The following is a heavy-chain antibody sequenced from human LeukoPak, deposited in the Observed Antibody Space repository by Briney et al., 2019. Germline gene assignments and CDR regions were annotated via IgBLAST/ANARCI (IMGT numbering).Heavy chain of an antibody. CDR3: ARETHSSSSGGYYYYGMDV. D-gene: IGHD6-6*01. J-gene: IGHJ6*02. Sequence: GGSLRLSCAASGFTFSSYSMNWVRQAPGKGLEWVSSISSSSSYIYYADSVKGRFTISRDNAKNSLYLQMNSLRAEDTAVYYCARETHSSSSGGYYYYGMDVWGQGTTVTVSS. CDR1: GFTFSSYS. CDR2: ISSSSSYI. V-gene: IGHV3-21*01.